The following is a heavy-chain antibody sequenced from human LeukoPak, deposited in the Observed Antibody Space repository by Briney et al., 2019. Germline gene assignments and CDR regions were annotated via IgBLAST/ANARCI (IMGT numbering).Heavy chain of an antibody. J-gene: IGHJ4*02. CDR2: ISGSGNKT. V-gene: IGHV3-23*01. CDR1: GFTFSHFA. Sequence: GRSLRLSCAASGFTFSHFAMSWVRQAPGKGLHWVSTISGSGNKTYDADSVKGRFTISRDNSKNTLYLQMTGLRAEDTAVYYCAKLKRVGIAPFDDWGQGILVTVSS. CDR3: AKLKRVGIAPFDD. D-gene: IGHD3-10*01.